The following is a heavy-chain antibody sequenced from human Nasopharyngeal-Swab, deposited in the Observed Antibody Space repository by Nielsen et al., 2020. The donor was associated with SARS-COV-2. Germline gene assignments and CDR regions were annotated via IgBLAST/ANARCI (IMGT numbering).Heavy chain of an antibody. CDR2: IGRYGTDI. CDR1: GFTFRAYS. D-gene: IGHD3-3*01. Sequence: ESLKIYCAASGFTFRAYSMNWVRQAPGKGLEWVSSIGRYGTDIFHADSVKGRFSVFRDAANKSIYLQMRSLRAEDTAVYYCARGSVFGVANGMDVWGQGTTVTVSS. CDR3: ARGSVFGVANGMDV. J-gene: IGHJ6*02. V-gene: IGHV3-21*01.